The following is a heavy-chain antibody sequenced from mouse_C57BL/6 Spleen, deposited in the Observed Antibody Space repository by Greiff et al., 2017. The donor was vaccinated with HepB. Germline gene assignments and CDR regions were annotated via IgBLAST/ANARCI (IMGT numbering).Heavy chain of an antibody. V-gene: IGHV5-16*01. Sequence: VQLKESEGGLVQPGSSMKLSCTASGFTFSDYYMAWVRQVPEKGLEWVANINYDGSSTYYLDSLKSRFIISRDNAKNILYLQMSSLKSEDTATYYCARKCGYDDAMDYWGQGTSVTVSS. CDR1: GFTFSDYY. J-gene: IGHJ4*01. CDR3: ARKCGYDDAMDY. CDR2: INYDGSST. D-gene: IGHD2-2*01.